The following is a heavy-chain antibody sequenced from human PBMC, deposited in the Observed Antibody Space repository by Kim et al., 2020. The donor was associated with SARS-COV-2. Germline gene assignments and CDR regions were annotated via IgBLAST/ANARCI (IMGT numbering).Heavy chain of an antibody. Sequence: SGTLSLTCAVYGGSFSGYYWSWIRQPPGKGLEWIGEINHSGSTNYNPSLKSRVTISVDTSKNQFSLKLSSVTAADTAVYYCATSKTKQLVWNWYFDLWGR. CDR1: GGSFSGYY. J-gene: IGHJ2*01. V-gene: IGHV4-34*01. CDR3: ATSKTKQLVWNWYFDL. CDR2: INHSGST. D-gene: IGHD6-6*01.